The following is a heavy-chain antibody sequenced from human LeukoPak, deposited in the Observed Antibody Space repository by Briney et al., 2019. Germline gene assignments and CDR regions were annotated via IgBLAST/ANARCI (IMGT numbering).Heavy chain of an antibody. Sequence: PGGSLRLSCAASGFTFSSNAMSWVRQAPGKGLEWVSGISGSGASTPYADSVKGRFTISRDNSKNTLYLQMNSLRADDTAVYYCATRRAGGRDFDYGGQGPLVTVSS. CDR1: GFTFSSNA. CDR3: ATRRAGGRDFDY. D-gene: IGHD5-24*01. CDR2: ISGSGAST. J-gene: IGHJ4*02. V-gene: IGHV3-23*01.